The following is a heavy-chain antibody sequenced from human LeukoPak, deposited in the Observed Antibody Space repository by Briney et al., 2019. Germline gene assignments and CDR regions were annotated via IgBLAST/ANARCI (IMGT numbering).Heavy chain of an antibody. CDR2: IYTSGSA. CDR1: GGSIISYY. CDR3: AREIGRDGYNRSFDY. J-gene: IGHJ4*02. V-gene: IGHV4-4*07. D-gene: IGHD5-24*01. Sequence: PSETLSLTCTVSGGSIISYYWSWIRQPAGKGLEWLGRIYTSGSANSSPSLKGRVTMSVDASKNQCSLTLSSVTAADTAVYYCAREIGRDGYNRSFDYWGQGTLVTVSS.